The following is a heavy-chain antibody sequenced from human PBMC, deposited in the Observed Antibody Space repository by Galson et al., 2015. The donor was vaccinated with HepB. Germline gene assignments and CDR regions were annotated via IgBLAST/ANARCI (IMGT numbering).Heavy chain of an antibody. J-gene: IGHJ4*02. CDR1: GFTFSDYY. D-gene: IGHD5-18*01. CDR2: IRKKANSYTT. CDR3: ARVTSDVDF. V-gene: IGHV3-72*01. Sequence: SLRLSCAASGFTFSDYYMDWARQAPGKGLEWLGRIRKKANSYTTEYAASVKGRLTISRDDSKNSLYLQMNSLKTEDTAIYYCARVTSDVDFRGQGVLVTVSS.